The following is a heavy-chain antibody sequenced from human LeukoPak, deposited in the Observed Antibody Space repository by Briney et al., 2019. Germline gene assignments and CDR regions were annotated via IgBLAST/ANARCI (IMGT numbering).Heavy chain of an antibody. CDR2: ISGNGGST. V-gene: IGHV3-23*01. Sequence: GGSLRLSCAASGFTFSSYAMNWVRQAPGKGLEWVSGISGNGGSTYYADSVKGRFTISRDNSKNTLYLHMNSLRAEDTAIYYRAKCSTSWYERDYFDYWGQGTLVTVSS. J-gene: IGHJ4*02. CDR1: GFTFSSYA. CDR3: AKCSTSWYERDYFDY. D-gene: IGHD6-13*01.